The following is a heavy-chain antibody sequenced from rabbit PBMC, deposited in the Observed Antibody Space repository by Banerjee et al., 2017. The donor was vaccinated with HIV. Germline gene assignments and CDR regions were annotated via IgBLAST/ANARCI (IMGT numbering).Heavy chain of an antibody. CDR2: IAGSSSGFI. Sequence: QSLEESGGDLVKPGASLTLTCTASRFSFSSTDYMCWVRQAPGKGLEWISCIAGSSSGFIYSATWAKGRFSISKTSSTTVTLQMTSLTVADTATYFCARDGAGGSYFALWGPGTLVTVS. CDR1: RFSFSSTDY. V-gene: IGHV1S40*01. J-gene: IGHJ6*01. D-gene: IGHD8-1*01. CDR3: ARDGAGGSYFAL.